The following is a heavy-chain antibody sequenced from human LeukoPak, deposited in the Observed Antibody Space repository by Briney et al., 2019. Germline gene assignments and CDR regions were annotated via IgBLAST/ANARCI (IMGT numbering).Heavy chain of an antibody. J-gene: IGHJ5*02. V-gene: IGHV3-11*04. D-gene: IGHD4-17*01. Sequence: GGSLRLSCEASGFSFSDYYMSWIRQAPGKGLEWVAYINDSGDTIYYADSVKGRSTISRDNAKNSLYLQMTSLRAEDTAVYYCAGGQTGDFDPWGQGTLVTVSS. CDR2: INDSGDTI. CDR1: GFSFSDYY. CDR3: AGGQTGDFDP.